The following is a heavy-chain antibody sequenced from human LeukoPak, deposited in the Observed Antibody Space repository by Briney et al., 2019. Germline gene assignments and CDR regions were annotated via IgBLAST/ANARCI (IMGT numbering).Heavy chain of an antibody. D-gene: IGHD6-13*01. V-gene: IGHV1-2*02. J-gene: IGHJ3*02. CDR2: INPNPHSGGT. CDR1: GYTFTGYY. Sequence: ASVKVSCKASGYTFTGYYIHWVRQAPGQGLEWMGWINPNPHSGGTNYAQKFRGRVAMTSDTSITTAYMDLSGLTSDDTAVYYCAREEGAPIAAANIWGLGTMVTVSS. CDR3: AREEGAPIAAANI.